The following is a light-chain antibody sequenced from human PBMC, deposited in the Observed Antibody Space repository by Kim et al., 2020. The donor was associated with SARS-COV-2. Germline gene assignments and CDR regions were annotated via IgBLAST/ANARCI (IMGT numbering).Light chain of an antibody. J-gene: IGKJ1*01. CDR2: TAS. CDR1: QTISKF. V-gene: IGKV1-39*01. Sequence: ASLGDRVTITCRATQTISKFLSWYQQKPGKAPKLLIYTASNLHSGVPSRFSCSGSGTDFTLTISSLQPEDFATYHCQQSYSTPWTFGQGTKVDIK. CDR3: QQSYSTPWT.